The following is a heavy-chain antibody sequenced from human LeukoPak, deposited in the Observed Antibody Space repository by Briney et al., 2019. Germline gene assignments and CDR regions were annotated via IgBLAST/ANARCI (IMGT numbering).Heavy chain of an antibody. Sequence: GGSLRLSCAASGFSFNSDWMDWVRQVPGKGLEWVANIKHDESEKNYLDSVKGRFTISRDNAQNLLYLQMNGLRVEDTAVYYCTRRLDDWGQGTLVTVSS. CDR1: GFSFNSDW. V-gene: IGHV3-7*01. CDR3: TRRLDD. D-gene: IGHD3-16*01. CDR2: IKHDESEK. J-gene: IGHJ4*02.